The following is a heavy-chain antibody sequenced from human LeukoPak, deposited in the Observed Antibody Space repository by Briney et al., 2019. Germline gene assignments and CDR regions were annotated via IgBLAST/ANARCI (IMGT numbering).Heavy chain of an antibody. Sequence: SETLSLTCTVSGGSISSSSYYWGWIRQPPGKGLEWIGSIYYSGSTNYNPSLKSRVTISVDTSKNQFSLKLSSVTAADTAVYYCASSYPTPPHDYGDYSTYYYMDVWGKGTTVTVSS. V-gene: IGHV4-39*07. J-gene: IGHJ6*03. CDR3: ASSYPTPPHDYGDYSTYYYMDV. CDR1: GGSISSSSYY. CDR2: IYYSGST. D-gene: IGHD4-17*01.